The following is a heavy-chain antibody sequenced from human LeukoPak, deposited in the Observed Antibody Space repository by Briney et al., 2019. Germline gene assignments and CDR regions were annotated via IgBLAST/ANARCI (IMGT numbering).Heavy chain of an antibody. D-gene: IGHD6-13*01. CDR3: ARDLFRIAAAEDY. CDR2: IYSGGST. V-gene: IGHV3-53*01. CDR1: GFTVSSNY. Sequence: PGGSLRLSCAASGFTVSSNYMSWVRQAPGKGLEWVSVIYSGGSTYYADSVKGRFTISRDNSKNTLYLQMNSLRAEDTAVYYCARDLFRIAAAEDYWGQGTLVTVSS. J-gene: IGHJ4*02.